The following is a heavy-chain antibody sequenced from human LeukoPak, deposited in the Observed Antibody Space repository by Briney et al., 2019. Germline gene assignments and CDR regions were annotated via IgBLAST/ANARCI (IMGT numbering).Heavy chain of an antibody. CDR3: ARDIEAIVVVVAATYNWFDP. CDR2: IIPILGIA. D-gene: IGHD2-15*01. V-gene: IGHV1-69*04. J-gene: IGHJ5*02. CDR1: GGTFSGYA. Sequence: SVKVSCKASGGTFSGYAISWVRQAPGQGLEWMGRIIPILGIANYAQKFQGRVTITADKSTSTAYMELSSLRSEDTAVYYCARDIEAIVVVVAATYNWFDPWGQGTLVTVSS.